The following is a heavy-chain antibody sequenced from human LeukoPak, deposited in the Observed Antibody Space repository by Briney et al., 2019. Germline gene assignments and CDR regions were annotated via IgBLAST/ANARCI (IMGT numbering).Heavy chain of an antibody. J-gene: IGHJ4*02. CDR3: ARDAPYIAVAGTADY. Sequence: GWSLRLSCAASGFTFSSYAMSWVRQAPGKGLEWVSSISSSSSYIYYADSVKGRFTNSRDNAKNSLYLQMNSLGAEDTAVYYCARDAPYIAVAGTADYWGQGTLVSVSS. CDR1: GFTFSSYA. CDR2: ISSSSSYI. V-gene: IGHV3-21*01. D-gene: IGHD6-19*01.